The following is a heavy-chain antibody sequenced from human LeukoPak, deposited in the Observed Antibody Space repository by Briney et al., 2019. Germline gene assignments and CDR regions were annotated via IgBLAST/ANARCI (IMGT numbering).Heavy chain of an antibody. CDR2: INGNGDTT. V-gene: IGHV3-20*04. CDR3: TWAICVWESHRPWDY. D-gene: IGHD3-16*02. Sequence: AGGSLRLSCAASGFTFSSYSMNWVRQAPGKGLEWVSGINGNGDTTVYVDSVKGRFTISRDNAKNCLYLQMNSLRAEDTALYYCTWAICVWESHRPWDYWGQGTLVTVSS. J-gene: IGHJ4*02. CDR1: GFTFSSYS.